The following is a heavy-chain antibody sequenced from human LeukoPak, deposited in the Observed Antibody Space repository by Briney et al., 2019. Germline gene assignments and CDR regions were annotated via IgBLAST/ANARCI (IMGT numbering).Heavy chain of an antibody. V-gene: IGHV3-11*06. D-gene: IGHD3-10*01. CDR2: ISSSSSYT. J-gene: IGHJ6*04. Sequence: GGSLRLSCAASGFTFSEYYMSWIRQAPGKGLEWVSYISSSSSYTNYADSVKGRFTITRDNAKNSLYPQMNSLRDEDTAVYCCARVGQSGGMDVGGKGTTVTVSS. CDR3: ARVGQSGGMDV. CDR1: GFTFSEYY.